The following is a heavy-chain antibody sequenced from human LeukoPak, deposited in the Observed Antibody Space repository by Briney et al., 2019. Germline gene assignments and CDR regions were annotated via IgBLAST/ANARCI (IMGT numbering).Heavy chain of an antibody. V-gene: IGHV5-51*01. CDR2: IYPGDSDT. D-gene: IGHD3-10*01. CDR3: VRLASGRALIYFEF. J-gene: IGHJ4*02. CDR1: GYSFTNYW. Sequence: GESLKISCQGSGYSFTNYWIAWVRQMPGKGLEWMGIIYPGDSDTRYSPSFQGQVTISADKPISTAYLQWSSLKASDTAMYYCVRLASGRALIYFEFWGQGTLVTVSS.